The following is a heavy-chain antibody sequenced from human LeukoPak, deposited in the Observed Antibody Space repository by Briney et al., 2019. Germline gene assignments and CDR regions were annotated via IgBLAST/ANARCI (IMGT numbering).Heavy chain of an antibody. CDR1: GGSISSDYY. CDR2: IYYSGNT. Sequence: SETLSLTYTVSGGSISSDYYWSWIRQPPGKGLEWIGYIYYSGNTNYNPSLKSRVTMSVDTSKNQFSLKLSSVTAADTAVYYCARDIGRNDAFEIWGQGTMVSVSS. CDR3: ARDIGRNDAFEI. D-gene: IGHD1-14*01. J-gene: IGHJ3*02. V-gene: IGHV4-59*01.